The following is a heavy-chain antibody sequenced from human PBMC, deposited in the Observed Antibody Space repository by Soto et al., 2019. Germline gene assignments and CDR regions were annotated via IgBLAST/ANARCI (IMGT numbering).Heavy chain of an antibody. Sequence: GGSLRLSCTASGFAFRSHAMQWVRQAPGKGLEWVAVISSDGATKYVADSLKGRFTISRDNFESTMSLQMNNLRPEDTALYYCARSSIHIAAAGRLDLWGPGTLVTVSS. CDR1: GFAFRSHA. V-gene: IGHV3-30*14. D-gene: IGHD6-13*01. CDR2: ISSDGATK. J-gene: IGHJ5*02. CDR3: ARSSIHIAAAGRLDL.